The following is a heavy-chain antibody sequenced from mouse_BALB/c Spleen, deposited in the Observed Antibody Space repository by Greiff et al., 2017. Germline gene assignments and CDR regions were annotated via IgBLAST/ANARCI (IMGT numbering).Heavy chain of an antibody. V-gene: IGHV2-9*02. CDR3: ARRDYAWFAY. CDR2: IWAGGST. CDR1: GFSLTSYG. D-gene: IGHD2-4*01. Sequence: VQGVESGPGLVAPSQSLSITCTVSGFSLTSYGVHWVRQPPGKGLEWLGVIWAGGSTNYNSALMSRLSISKDNSKSQVFLKMNSLQTDDTAMYYCARRDYAWFAYWGQGTLVTVSA. J-gene: IGHJ3*01.